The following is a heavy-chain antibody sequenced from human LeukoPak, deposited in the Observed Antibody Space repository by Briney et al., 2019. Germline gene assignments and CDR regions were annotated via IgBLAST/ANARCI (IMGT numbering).Heavy chain of an antibody. V-gene: IGHV3-74*03. Sequence: AGESQRLSCASSGHRFSAFWMHWVRQIPGKGLVWVSRIRPDWSTTTYTDSVTGRFTISRDNVKHTLYLQMNRLKAEDTPVYYCISDSEGRSGGDDWGQGTQVTVSS. CDR1: GHRFSAFW. CDR2: IRPDWSTT. D-gene: IGHD1-26*01. J-gene: IGHJ4*01. CDR3: ISDSEGRSGGDD.